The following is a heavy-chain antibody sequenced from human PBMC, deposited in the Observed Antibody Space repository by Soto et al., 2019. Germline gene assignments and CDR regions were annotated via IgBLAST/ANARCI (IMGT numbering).Heavy chain of an antibody. Sequence: QVQLVESGGGVVQPGRSLRLSCAASGFTFSNSAMHWVRQAPGKGLEWVAVISYDGSSKYNADSVKGRFTISRDNSKNPLYLQMNSLRAEDTAVYYCAKEFSKYSSSLGYWGQGTLVTVSS. J-gene: IGHJ4*02. D-gene: IGHD6-13*01. V-gene: IGHV3-30-3*02. CDR1: GFTFSNSA. CDR2: ISYDGSSK. CDR3: AKEFSKYSSSLGY.